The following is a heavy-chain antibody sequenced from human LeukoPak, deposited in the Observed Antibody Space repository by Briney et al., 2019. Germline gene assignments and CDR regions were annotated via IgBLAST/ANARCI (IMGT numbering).Heavy chain of an antibody. D-gene: IGHD3-22*01. CDR1: GGSISSGGYY. Sequence: PSETLSLTCTVSGGSISSGGYYWSWIRQHPGKGLEWIGYIYYSGSTYYNPSLKSRVTISVDTSKNQFSLKLSSVTAADTAVYYCARYDSGGYSDYWAREPWSPSPQ. CDR3: ARYDSGGYSDY. V-gene: IGHV4-31*03. CDR2: IYYSGST. J-gene: IGHJ4*02.